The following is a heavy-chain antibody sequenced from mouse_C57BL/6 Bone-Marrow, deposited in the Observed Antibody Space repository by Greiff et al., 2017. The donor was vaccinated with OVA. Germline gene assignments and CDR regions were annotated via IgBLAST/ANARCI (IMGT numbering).Heavy chain of an antibody. V-gene: IGHV5-6*01. CDR1: GFTFSSYG. CDR3: ARHGGSSTWFAY. CDR2: ISSGGSYT. Sequence: EVKLVESGGDLVKPGGSLKLSCAASGFTFSSYGMSWVRQTPDKRLEWVATISSGGSYTYYPDSVKGRFTISRDNAKNTLYRQMSSLKSEDTAMYYCARHGGSSTWFAYWGQGTLVTVSA. D-gene: IGHD1-1*01. J-gene: IGHJ3*01.